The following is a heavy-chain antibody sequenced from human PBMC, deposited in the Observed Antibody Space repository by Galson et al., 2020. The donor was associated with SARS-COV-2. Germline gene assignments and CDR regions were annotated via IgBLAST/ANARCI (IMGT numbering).Heavy chain of an antibody. V-gene: IGHV4-61*02. J-gene: IGHJ4*02. Sequence: SETLSLTCTASGGSISSASYYWSWIRQPAGKGLEWIGRIYTSGSTNYNPSLKSRVTISGDTSKNQFSLKMSSVTAADAAVYYCARESRWDLYFDYWGQGALVTVSS. CDR2: IYTSGST. D-gene: IGHD1-26*01. CDR3: ARESRWDLYFDY. CDR1: GGSISSASYY.